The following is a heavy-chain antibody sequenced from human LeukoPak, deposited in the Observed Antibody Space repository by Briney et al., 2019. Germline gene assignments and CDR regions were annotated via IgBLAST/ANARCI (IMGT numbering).Heavy chain of an antibody. CDR2: IKHDGSEK. CDR3: ATQASYDFWSGLYYFDN. CDR1: GFTFNTYW. J-gene: IGHJ4*02. V-gene: IGHV3-7*01. Sequence: GGSLRLSCAASGFTFNTYWMTWVRQAPGRGLQWVANIKHDGSEKNYVDSVKGRFTISRDNAKKSLYLQMSSLRGEDTAVYYCATQASYDFWSGLYYFDNWGQGTLVGVSS. D-gene: IGHD3-3*01.